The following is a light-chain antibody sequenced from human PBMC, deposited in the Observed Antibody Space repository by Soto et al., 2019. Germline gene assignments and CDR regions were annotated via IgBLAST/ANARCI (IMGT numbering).Light chain of an antibody. J-gene: IGLJ1*01. CDR3: SSYTSTSTLYV. CDR2: EVT. V-gene: IGLV2-14*01. CDR1: SSDVGNGYDS. Sequence: QSVLTQPASVSGSPGQSITISCSGSSSDVGNGYDSVSWYQQHPGKAPKLIIYEVTNRPSGVSSRFSGSKSGNAASLTISGLQAEDEATYYCSSYTSTSTLYVFGPGTKVTVL.